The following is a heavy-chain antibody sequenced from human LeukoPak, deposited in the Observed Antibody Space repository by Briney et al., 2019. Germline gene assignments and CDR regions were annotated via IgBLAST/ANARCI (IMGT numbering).Heavy chain of an antibody. V-gene: IGHV4-39*01. Sequence: PSETLSLTCTVSGGSISSSSYYWGWIRQPPGKGLEWIGSIYYSGSTYYNPSLKSRVTISVDTSKNQFSLKLSSMTAADTAVYYCASRGVVDYWGQGTLVTVSS. CDR2: IYYSGST. D-gene: IGHD3-3*01. CDR1: GGSISSSSYY. J-gene: IGHJ4*02. CDR3: ASRGVVDY.